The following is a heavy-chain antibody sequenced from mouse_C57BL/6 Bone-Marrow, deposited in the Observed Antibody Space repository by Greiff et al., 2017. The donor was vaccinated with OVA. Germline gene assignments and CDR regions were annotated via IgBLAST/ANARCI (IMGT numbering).Heavy chain of an antibody. CDR3: ARSKLYYGSTDWYFDV. CDR1: GYTFTSYW. CDR2: IHPNSGST. J-gene: IGHJ1*03. Sequence: QVQLQQPGAELVKPGASVKLSCKASGYTFTSYWMHWVKQSPGQGLEWIGMIHPNSGSTNYNEKFKSKATLTVDKSSSTAYMQLSSLTSEDSAVYYCARSKLYYGSTDWYFDVWGTGTTVTVSS. V-gene: IGHV1-64*01. D-gene: IGHD1-1*01.